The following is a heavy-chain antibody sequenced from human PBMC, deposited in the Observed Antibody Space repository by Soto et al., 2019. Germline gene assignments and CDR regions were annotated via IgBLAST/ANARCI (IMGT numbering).Heavy chain of an antibody. D-gene: IGHD6-19*01. V-gene: IGHV4-39*01. Sequence: SETLSLTCTVSGGSISSSSYYWGWIRQPPGKGLEWIGSIYYSGSTCYNPSLKSRVTISVDTSKNQFSLKLSSVTAADTAVYYCARQGYSSGWYNYYYYGMDVWGQGTTVTVSS. CDR3: ARQGYSSGWYNYYYYGMDV. CDR2: IYYSGST. J-gene: IGHJ6*02. CDR1: GGSISSSSYY.